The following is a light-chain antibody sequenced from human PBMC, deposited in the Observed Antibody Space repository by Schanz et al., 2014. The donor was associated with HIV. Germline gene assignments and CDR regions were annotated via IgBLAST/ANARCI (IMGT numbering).Light chain of an antibody. Sequence: QSVLTQPPSVSGAPGQRVTISCTGNSSNIGAGYDVHWYQHLPGAAPKLLIYGNNNRPSGVPARFSGSKSGTSASLAISGLRSEDEAEYFCAAWDDNLRGPVFGGGTKLTVL. J-gene: IGLJ3*02. CDR1: SSNIGAGYD. CDR2: GNN. V-gene: IGLV1-40*01. CDR3: AAWDDNLRGPV.